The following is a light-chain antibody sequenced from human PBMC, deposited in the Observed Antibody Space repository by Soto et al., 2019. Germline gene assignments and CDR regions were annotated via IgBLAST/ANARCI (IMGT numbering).Light chain of an antibody. J-gene: IGKJ1*01. CDR3: HQYYNRPPWT. Sequence: EILMTQSPATLSVSPGDSATLSCRASRSVDTDLAWYQQKPGQAPRLLVFATSARATGVPDRFRGSRSGTDFTLTISCLQPEDSATYYCHQYYNRPPWTFGQGTKVDIK. CDR2: ATS. V-gene: IGKV3-15*01. CDR1: RSVDTD.